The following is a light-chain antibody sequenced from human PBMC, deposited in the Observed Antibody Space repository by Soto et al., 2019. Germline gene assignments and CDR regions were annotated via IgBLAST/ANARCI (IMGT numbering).Light chain of an antibody. CDR2: SNN. V-gene: IGLV1-44*01. CDR1: SSNIGSNT. J-gene: IGLJ3*02. Sequence: QSVLTQPPSASGTPGQRVTISCSGSSSNIGSNTVNWYQQLPGTAPKLLIYSNNQRPSGVPDRFSVSKSGTSASLAISGLQSEDEADYYCAAWDDSLNGWVFGGGTKPTVL. CDR3: AAWDDSLNGWV.